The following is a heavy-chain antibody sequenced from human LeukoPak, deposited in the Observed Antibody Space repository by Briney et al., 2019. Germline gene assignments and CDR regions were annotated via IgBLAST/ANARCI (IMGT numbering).Heavy chain of an antibody. J-gene: IGHJ4*02. CDR2: INPNSGGT. V-gene: IGHV1-2*02. D-gene: IGHD2-2*01. Sequence: ASVKVSCKASGYTFTGYYMHWVRQAPGQGLEWMGWINPNSGGTNYAQKFQGRVTMTRDTSISTAYMELSRLRFDDTAVYYCARDFCSSTSCFPGGWGQGTLVTVSS. CDR3: ARDFCSSTSCFPGG. CDR1: GYTFTGYY.